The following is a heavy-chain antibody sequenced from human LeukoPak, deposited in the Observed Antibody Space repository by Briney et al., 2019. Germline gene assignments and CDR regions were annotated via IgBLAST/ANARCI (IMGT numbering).Heavy chain of an antibody. V-gene: IGHV3-66*02. CDR3: ARVGYYDSSGYHDY. CDR1: GFTVSSNY. Sequence: GGSLRLSCAASGFTVSSNYMSWVRQAPGKGLEWASVIYSGGSTYYADSVKGRFTISRDNSKNTLYLQMNSLRAEDTAVYYCARVGYYDSSGYHDYWGQGTLVTVSS. D-gene: IGHD3-22*01. J-gene: IGHJ4*02. CDR2: IYSGGST.